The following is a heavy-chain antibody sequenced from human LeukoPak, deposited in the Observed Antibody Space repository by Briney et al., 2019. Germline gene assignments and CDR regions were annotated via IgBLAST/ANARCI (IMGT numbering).Heavy chain of an antibody. Sequence: GGSLRLSCAASGFTFSSYWMSWVRQAPGKGLEWISAVSASGVATYYTDSVKGRFTISRDNSKNTLYLQMTGLRVEDTAVYYCAKEGGGGYHDAFDVWGQGTVVTVSS. CDR3: AKEGGGGYHDAFDV. CDR2: VSASGVAT. V-gene: IGHV3-23*01. D-gene: IGHD1-26*01. J-gene: IGHJ3*01. CDR1: GFTFSSYW.